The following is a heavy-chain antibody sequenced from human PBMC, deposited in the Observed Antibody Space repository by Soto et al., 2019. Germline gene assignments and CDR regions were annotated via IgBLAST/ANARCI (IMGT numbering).Heavy chain of an antibody. CDR2: IWYDGSNK. CDR3: ARDGNYYCSGGNCLPHY. CDR1: GFTFSSYG. D-gene: IGHD2-15*01. Sequence: QVQLVESGGGVVQPGRSLRLSCAASGFTFSSYGMHWVRQAPGKGLEWVAVIWYDGSNKYYADSVKGRFTISRDNSKNTLYLQMNSLRAEDTAVYYCARDGNYYCSGGNCLPHYWGQGTLVTVSS. V-gene: IGHV3-33*01. J-gene: IGHJ4*02.